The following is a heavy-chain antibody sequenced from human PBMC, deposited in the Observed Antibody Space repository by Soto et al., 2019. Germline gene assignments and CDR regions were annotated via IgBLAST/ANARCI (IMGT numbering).Heavy chain of an antibody. D-gene: IGHD5-12*01. Sequence: ASVKVSCKVSGYTLTEVSIHWVRQAPGNGLEWMGGFDLEDGETIYAQKFQGRVTVTADESTSTAYMELSGLRSDDTAVYYCARDKDRLQLGGNYYYILDVWGQGTTVTVSS. CDR1: GYTLTEVS. V-gene: IGHV1-24*01. CDR3: ARDKDRLQLGGNYYYILDV. CDR2: FDLEDGET. J-gene: IGHJ6*02.